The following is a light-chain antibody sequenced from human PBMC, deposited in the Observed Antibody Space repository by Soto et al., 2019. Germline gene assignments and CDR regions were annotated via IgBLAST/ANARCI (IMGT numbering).Light chain of an antibody. CDR1: QSVSSSY. CDR2: GAS. J-gene: IGKJ3*01. Sequence: EIVLTQSPGTLSLSPGERATLSCRASQSVSSSYLAWYQQKPGQAPRLLIYGASSRSTGIPDIFSGSGSWTALTLTISKQEPDDFAVYYCQQYGSSPTFGPGTKVDIK. V-gene: IGKV3-20*01. CDR3: QQYGSSPT.